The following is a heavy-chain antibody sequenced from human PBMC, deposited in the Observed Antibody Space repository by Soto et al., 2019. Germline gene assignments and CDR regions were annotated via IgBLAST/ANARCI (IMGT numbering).Heavy chain of an antibody. Sequence: PSETLSLTCTVSGGSISSSSYYWGWKRQPPGKGLECIGSIYYSGSTYYNPSLKSRVTISVDTSKNQFSLKLSSVTAADTAIYYCARHLEYSGYFDDWGQGTLVTVSS. CDR1: GGSISSSSYY. V-gene: IGHV4-39*01. CDR3: ARHLEYSGYFDD. J-gene: IGHJ4*02. D-gene: IGHD1-26*01. CDR2: IYYSGST.